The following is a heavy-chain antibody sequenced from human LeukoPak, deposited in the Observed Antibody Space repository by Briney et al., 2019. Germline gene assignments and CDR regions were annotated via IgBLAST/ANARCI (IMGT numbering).Heavy chain of an antibody. Sequence: PSETLSLTCTVSGGSVSSGSYYWSWIRQPPGKGLEWIGYIYYSGSTNYNPSLKSRVTISVDTSKNQFSLKLSSVTAADTAVYYCARGRRMLKWELPSTTFDYWGQGTLVTVSS. CDR2: IYYSGST. CDR3: ARGRRMLKWELPSTTFDY. D-gene: IGHD1-26*01. V-gene: IGHV4-61*01. J-gene: IGHJ4*02. CDR1: GGSVSSGSYY.